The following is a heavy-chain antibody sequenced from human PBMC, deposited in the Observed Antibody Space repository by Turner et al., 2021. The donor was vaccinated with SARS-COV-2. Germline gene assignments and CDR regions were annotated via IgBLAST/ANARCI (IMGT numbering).Heavy chain of an antibody. CDR2: ISYDGSNK. CDR3: ARDREDCSSTSCYEAD. D-gene: IGHD2-2*01. V-gene: IGHV3-30-3*01. J-gene: IGHJ4*02. Sequence: QVQLVESVGGVVQPGRSLRFSCGAPGFTFSNYAMHWVRQAPGKGLEWVAVISYDGSNKYYADSVKGRFTISRDNSKNTLYLQMNSLRAEDTAVYYCARDREDCSSTSCYEADWGQGTLVTVSS. CDR1: GFTFSNYA.